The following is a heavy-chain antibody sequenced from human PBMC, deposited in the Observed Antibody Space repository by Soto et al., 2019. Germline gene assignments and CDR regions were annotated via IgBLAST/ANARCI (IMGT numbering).Heavy chain of an antibody. Sequence: EVQLLESGGGLVQPGGSLRLSCGGSGFTFKNYIMSWVRQAPGGGLYWVSGITGSGAATYYADSVKGRFTISRDNSKDTLYLQMNSLRDEDTAVYYCATRVPTSQSYLAVVDFWGQGTLVTVSS. CDR3: ATRVPTSQSYLAVVDF. V-gene: IGHV3-23*01. J-gene: IGHJ4*02. CDR1: GFTFKNYI. CDR2: ITGSGAAT. D-gene: IGHD3-16*02.